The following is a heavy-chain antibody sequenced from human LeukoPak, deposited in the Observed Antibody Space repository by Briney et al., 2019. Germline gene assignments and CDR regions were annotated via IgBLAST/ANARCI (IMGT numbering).Heavy chain of an antibody. Sequence: ASVKVSCKASGYTFTSYDINWVRQATGQGLEWMGWMNPNSGNTGYAQKFQGRVTITRNTSISTAYMELSSLRSEDTAVYYCARARVGELSVYTDIFDYWGQGALVTVSS. CDR1: GYTFTSYD. CDR2: MNPNSGNT. J-gene: IGHJ4*02. D-gene: IGHD3-16*02. V-gene: IGHV1-8*02. CDR3: ARARVGELSVYTDIFDY.